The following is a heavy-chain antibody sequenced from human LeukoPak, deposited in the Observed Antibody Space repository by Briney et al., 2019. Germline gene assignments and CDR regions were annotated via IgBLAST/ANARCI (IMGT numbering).Heavy chain of an antibody. D-gene: IGHD6-19*01. CDR1: GYTFTGYY. CDR2: INPNSGGT. CDR3: ARVRWQWLYQEKLYYFDY. Sequence: ASVKVSCKASGYTFTGYYMHWVRQAPGQGLEWMGWINPNSGGTNYAQKFQGRVTMTRDTSISTAYMELSRLRSDDTAVYYCARVRWQWLYQEKLYYFDYWGQGTLVTVSS. J-gene: IGHJ4*02. V-gene: IGHV1-2*02.